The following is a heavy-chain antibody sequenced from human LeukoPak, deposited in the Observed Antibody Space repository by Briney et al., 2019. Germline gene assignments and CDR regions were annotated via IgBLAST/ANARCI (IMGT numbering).Heavy chain of an antibody. J-gene: IGHJ4*02. CDR3: AKKGPFDY. V-gene: IGHV3-7*03. Sequence: GGSQRLSCVASGFTFGHHFMSWVRQAPGGGLEWVANINPDGSIKFHADSVKGRFSISRDNARNSVYLQMNSLRAEDTAVYYCAKKGPFDYWGQGTLVTVSS. CDR1: GFTFGHHF. CDR2: INPDGSIK.